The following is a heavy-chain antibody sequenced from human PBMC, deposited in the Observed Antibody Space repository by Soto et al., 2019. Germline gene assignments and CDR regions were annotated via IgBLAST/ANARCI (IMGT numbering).Heavy chain of an antibody. CDR1: GFTFSSYG. CDR3: AKVIRVGYSRGWYPDFDY. V-gene: IGHV3-30*18. J-gene: IGHJ4*02. Sequence: PGGSLRLSCAASGFTFSSYGMHWFRQSPGKVLEWVAVISYDGSNKYYADSVKGRFTISRDNSKNTLYLQMNSLRAEDTAVYYCAKVIRVGYSRGWYPDFDYWGQGTLVSVSS. D-gene: IGHD6-19*01. CDR2: ISYDGSNK.